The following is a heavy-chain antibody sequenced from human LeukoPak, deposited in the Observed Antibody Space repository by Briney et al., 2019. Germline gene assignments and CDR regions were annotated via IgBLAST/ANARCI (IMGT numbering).Heavy chain of an antibody. V-gene: IGHV1-18*01. CDR1: GYPFTTYG. Sequence: GASVKVSCKASGYPFTTYGITWVRQAPGQGLEWMGWISTSNGDTNYAQKFQGRVTMTTDTSTSTAYIELRSLTSDDTAAYYCARDWWGYDVLSGDNWFDPWDQGTLVTVSS. CDR3: ARDWWGYDVLSGDNWFDP. D-gene: IGHD3-9*01. CDR2: ISTSNGDT. J-gene: IGHJ5*02.